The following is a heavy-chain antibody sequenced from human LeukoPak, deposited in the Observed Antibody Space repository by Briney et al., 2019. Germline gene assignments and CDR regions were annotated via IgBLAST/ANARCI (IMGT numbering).Heavy chain of an antibody. Sequence: SETLSLTCAVYGGSFSGYYWSWIRRPPGKGLEWIGEINHSGSTNYNPSPKSRVTISVDTSKNQFSLKLSSVTAADTAVYYCARGRGYGNSYYFDYWGQGTLVTVSS. CDR3: ARGRGYGNSYYFDY. J-gene: IGHJ4*02. CDR2: INHSGST. D-gene: IGHD5-12*01. V-gene: IGHV4-34*01. CDR1: GGSFSGYY.